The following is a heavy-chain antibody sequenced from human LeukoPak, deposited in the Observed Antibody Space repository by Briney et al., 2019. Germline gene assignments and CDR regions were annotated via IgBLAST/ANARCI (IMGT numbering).Heavy chain of an antibody. CDR2: IYYSGST. J-gene: IGHJ5*02. CDR3: ARHIVVVPAAMGWFDA. D-gene: IGHD2-2*01. Sequence: SETLSLTCTVSGGSISSSSYYWGWIRQPPGKGLEWSGSIYYSGSTYYNPSLKSRVTISVATSKNQFSLKLSSVTAADTAVYYCARHIVVVPAAMGWFDAWGQVTLVTVSS. V-gene: IGHV4-39*01. CDR1: GGSISSSSYY.